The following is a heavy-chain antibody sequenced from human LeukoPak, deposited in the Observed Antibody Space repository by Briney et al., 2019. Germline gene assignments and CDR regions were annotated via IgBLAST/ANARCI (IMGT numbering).Heavy chain of an antibody. CDR3: ARDPNHDYGDYTHLDP. J-gene: IGHJ5*02. CDR1: GYTFTGYY. V-gene: IGHV1-2*02. Sequence: GASVRVSCKASGYTFTGYYMHWVRQAPGQGLEWMGWINPNSGGTNYAQKFQGRVTMTRDTSISTAYMELSRLRSDDTAVYYCARDPNHDYGDYTHLDPWGQGTLVTVSS. D-gene: IGHD4-17*01. CDR2: INPNSGGT.